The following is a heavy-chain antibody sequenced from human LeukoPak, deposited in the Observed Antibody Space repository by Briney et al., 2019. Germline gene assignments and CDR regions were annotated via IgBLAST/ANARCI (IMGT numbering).Heavy chain of an antibody. CDR1: GLTFSSHA. CDR2: STGSGSGA. J-gene: IGHJ4*02. Sequence: GGSLRLSCTASGLTFSSHAMTWVRQAAGKGLQWVSSSTGSGSGAYYADSVKGRVTISRYNSKNTLFLQMDSLRAEDTAMYYCAKVRGDHAHLQDDFDYWGQGTLVTVSS. CDR3: AKVRGDHAHLQDDFDY. D-gene: IGHD2-21*02. V-gene: IGHV3-23*01.